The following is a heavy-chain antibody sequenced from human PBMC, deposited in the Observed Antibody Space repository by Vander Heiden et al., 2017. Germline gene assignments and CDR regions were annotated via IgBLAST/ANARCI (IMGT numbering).Heavy chain of an antibody. CDR2: INPNSGGT. Sequence: QVQLVQSAAEVNKPGASLKVACKAAGNTFTGDYMHWVRQAPGHGLEWMGWINPNSGGTNYAQKFQGRVTMTRDTSISTAYMELSRLRSDDTAVYFCARGWYYFDYWGQGTLVTVSS. D-gene: IGHD6-19*01. CDR3: ARGWYYFDY. CDR1: GNTFTGDY. J-gene: IGHJ4*02. V-gene: IGHV1-2*02.